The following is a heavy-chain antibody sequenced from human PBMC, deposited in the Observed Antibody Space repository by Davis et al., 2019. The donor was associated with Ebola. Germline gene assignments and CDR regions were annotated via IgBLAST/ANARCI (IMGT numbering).Heavy chain of an antibody. Sequence: PSETLSLTCAVYGGSFSGYYWSWIRQPPGKGLEWIGEINHSGSTKYNPSLKSRVTISVDTSKNQFSLKLSSVTAADTAVYYCARGAARYSGYDFTYYYYGMDVWSQGTTVTVSS. CDR2: INHSGST. J-gene: IGHJ6*02. V-gene: IGHV4-34*01. CDR3: ARGAARYSGYDFTYYYYGMDV. CDR1: GGSFSGYY. D-gene: IGHD5-12*01.